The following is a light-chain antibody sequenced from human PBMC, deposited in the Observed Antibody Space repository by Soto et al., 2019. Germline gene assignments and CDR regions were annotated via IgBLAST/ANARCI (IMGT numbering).Light chain of an antibody. Sequence: QSVLTQPPSVSGAPGQRVTISCTGSSSNIGAGYDVHWYQPLPGTTPKLLIYGNSNRPSGVPDRFSGSKSGTSASLAITGLQAEDEADYYCQYYDSSAVVFGGGTKLTVL. J-gene: IGLJ2*01. CDR3: QYYDSSAVV. CDR2: GNS. V-gene: IGLV1-40*01. CDR1: SSNIGAGYD.